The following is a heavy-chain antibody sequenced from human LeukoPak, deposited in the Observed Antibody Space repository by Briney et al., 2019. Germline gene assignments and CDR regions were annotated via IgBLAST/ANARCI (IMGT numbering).Heavy chain of an antibody. CDR1: GFTFNRNA. J-gene: IGHJ4*02. V-gene: IGHV3-23*01. CDR3: VRRGDASSGWGDHDF. Sequence: GRSLRLSCAASGFTFNRNAISWVRQAPGKGLEWVSTIGGSGDKTFYADSVKGRFTISRDNSKNMVHLQMNSLTGEDTALYYCVRRGDASSGWGDHDFWGQGALVTVSS. D-gene: IGHD6-19*01. CDR2: IGGSGDKT.